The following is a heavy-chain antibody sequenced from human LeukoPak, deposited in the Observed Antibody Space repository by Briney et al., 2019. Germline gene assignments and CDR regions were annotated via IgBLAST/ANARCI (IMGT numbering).Heavy chain of an antibody. J-gene: IGHJ4*02. CDR1: GYTFTSYD. CDR2: MNPNSGNT. CDR3: ARARYYYDSSGYYYYFDY. V-gene: IGHV1-8*03. D-gene: IGHD3-22*01. Sequence: GASVKVSCTASGYTFTSYDINWVRQATGQGLEWMGWMNPNSGNTGYAQKFQGRVTITRNTSISTAYMELSSLRSEDTAVYYCARARYYYDSSGYYYYFDYWGQGTLVTVSS.